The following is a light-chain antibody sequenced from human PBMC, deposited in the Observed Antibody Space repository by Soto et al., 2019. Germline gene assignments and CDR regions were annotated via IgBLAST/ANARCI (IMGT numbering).Light chain of an antibody. V-gene: IGLV2-23*02. CDR2: EVS. J-gene: IGLJ1*01. Sequence: QSALTQPASVSGSPGQSITIFCTGASSDVGAYNLVSWYQQHPGKAPKLMISEVSQRPSGVSNRFSGSKSGNAASLTISGLQAEDEADYYCCSYAGGSTLYVFGTGTKVTVL. CDR3: CSYAGGSTLYV. CDR1: SSDVGAYNL.